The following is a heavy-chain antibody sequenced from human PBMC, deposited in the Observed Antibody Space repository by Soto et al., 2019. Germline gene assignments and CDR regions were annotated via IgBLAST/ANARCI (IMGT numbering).Heavy chain of an antibody. V-gene: IGHV1-18*01. D-gene: IGHD3-22*01. CDR3: AVGKWLGNYYYYYGMDV. CDR1: GYTFTSYG. Sequence: ASVKVSCKASGYTFTSYGISWVRQAPGQGLEWMGWISAYNGNTNYAQKLQGRVTMTTDTSTSTAYMELRSLRSDDTAVYYCAVGKWLGNYYYYYGMDVWGQGTTVTVSS. CDR2: ISAYNGNT. J-gene: IGHJ6*02.